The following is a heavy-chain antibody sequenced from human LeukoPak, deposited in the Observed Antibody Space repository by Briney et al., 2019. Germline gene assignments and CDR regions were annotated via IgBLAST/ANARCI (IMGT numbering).Heavy chain of an antibody. CDR3: ARDWELGH. V-gene: IGHV4-59*01. CDR1: GGSIGNFF. D-gene: IGHD1-26*01. CDR2: IYENGRT. Sequence: SETLSLICTVSGGSIGNFFWSWIRQSPGEGLEWIGFIYENGRTSYNPSLKSRVTISVGMSKNQFSLRLTSMTAADTAVYYCARDWELGHWGREILVTVTS. J-gene: IGHJ4*02.